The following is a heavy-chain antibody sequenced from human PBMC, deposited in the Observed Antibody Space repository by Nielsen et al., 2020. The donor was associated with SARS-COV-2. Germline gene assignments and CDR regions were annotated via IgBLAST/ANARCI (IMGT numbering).Heavy chain of an antibody. CDR2: IHGGGNT. Sequence: GESLKISCAVSGFTVGSNYMTWVRQAPGKGLESVSVIHGGGNTYYADSVKGRFTISRDNSKNTLYLQMNSLRAEDTAVYYCARPQDAEYYDSSGGMDVWGQGTTVTVSS. CDR3: ARPQDAEYYDSSGGMDV. CDR1: GFTVGSNY. V-gene: IGHV3-53*05. D-gene: IGHD3-22*01. J-gene: IGHJ6*02.